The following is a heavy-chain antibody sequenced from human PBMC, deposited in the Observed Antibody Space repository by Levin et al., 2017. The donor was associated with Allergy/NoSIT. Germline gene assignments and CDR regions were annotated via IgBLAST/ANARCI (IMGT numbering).Heavy chain of an antibody. D-gene: IGHD3-10*01. CDR3: AKSGSGRYMDV. Sequence: GGSLRLSFAASGFTFSNYWMSWVRQAPGKGLEWVANISPDGSEKYYVDSVKGRFTFSRDNAKNSLYLQMNSLRADDTAVYYCAKSGSGRYMDVWGQGTTVTVSS. J-gene: IGHJ6*02. CDR1: GFTFSNYW. V-gene: IGHV3-7*01. CDR2: ISPDGSEK.